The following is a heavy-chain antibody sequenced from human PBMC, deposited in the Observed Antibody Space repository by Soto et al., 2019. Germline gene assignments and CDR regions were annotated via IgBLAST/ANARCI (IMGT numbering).Heavy chain of an antibody. V-gene: IGHV3-43D*04. Sequence: GRSLRLSCAASGFTFDDFAMCWVRQVPGKGLEWISLVNWGGDTTFYAESVKGRFIISRDNTKNSVYLQMTSLRSEDSAIYYCAKGATVTTHYQYYGMDVWGQGTTVTVSS. CDR2: VNWGGDTT. J-gene: IGHJ6*02. D-gene: IGHD4-17*01. CDR1: GFTFDDFA. CDR3: AKGATVTTHYQYYGMDV.